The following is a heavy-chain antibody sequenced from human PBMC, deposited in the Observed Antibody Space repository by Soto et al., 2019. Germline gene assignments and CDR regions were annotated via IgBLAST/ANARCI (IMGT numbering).Heavy chain of an antibody. J-gene: IGHJ4*02. Sequence: QLHLVQSGAEVKKAGSSVKVSCKASGGTVSSYAITWVRQAPAKGLEWMGVFIPIFVSAHYAPKFQGRITITADESTSTAYMELGGLTSADTDIYYCARDVSSDTTGFRGYDLWGQGTQVTVSS. CDR1: GGTVSSYA. D-gene: IGHD3-10*01. CDR3: ARDVSSDTTGFRGYDL. CDR2: FIPIFVSA. V-gene: IGHV1-69*01.